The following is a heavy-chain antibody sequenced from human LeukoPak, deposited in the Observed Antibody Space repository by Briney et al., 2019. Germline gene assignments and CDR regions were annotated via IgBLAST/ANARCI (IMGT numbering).Heavy chain of an antibody. Sequence: PSGGSLRLSCAASGFTFSTAWMQWVRQAPGKGLEWVSRINSDGSSTIYADSVKGRLTTSRDNAKNTLYLQMNSLRVEDTAVYYCARASANAFDIWGQGTMVTVSS. CDR2: INSDGSST. J-gene: IGHJ3*02. CDR1: GFTFSTAW. D-gene: IGHD3-3*01. V-gene: IGHV3-74*01. CDR3: ARASANAFDI.